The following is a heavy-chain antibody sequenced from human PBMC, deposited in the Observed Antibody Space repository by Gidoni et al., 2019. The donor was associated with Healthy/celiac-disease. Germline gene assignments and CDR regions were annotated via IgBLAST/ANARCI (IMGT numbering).Heavy chain of an antibody. CDR2: IIPIFGTA. CDR3: ARSGDGLRLGESSPYGIDY. D-gene: IGHD3-16*02. V-gene: IGHV1-69*01. Sequence: QVQLVQSGAEVKKPGSSVKVSCKASGGTFSSYAISWVRQAPGQGLEWMGGIIPIFGTANYAQKFQGRVTITADESTSTAYMELSSLRSEDTAVYYCARSGDGLRLGESSPYGIDYWGQGTLVTVSS. CDR1: GGTFSSYA. J-gene: IGHJ4*02.